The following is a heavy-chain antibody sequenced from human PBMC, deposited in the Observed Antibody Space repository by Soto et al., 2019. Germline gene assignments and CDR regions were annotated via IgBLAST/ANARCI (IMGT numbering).Heavy chain of an antibody. CDR2: IWYDGSNK. Sequence: QVQLVESGGGVVQPGRSLRLSCAASGFTFSSYGMHWVRQAPGKGLGWVAVIWYDGSNKYYADSVKGRFTISRDNSKNTLYLQMNSLRAEDTAVYYCARDRIAAAGAAYYGMDVWGQGTTVTVSS. D-gene: IGHD6-13*01. V-gene: IGHV3-33*01. CDR3: ARDRIAAAGAAYYGMDV. CDR1: GFTFSSYG. J-gene: IGHJ6*02.